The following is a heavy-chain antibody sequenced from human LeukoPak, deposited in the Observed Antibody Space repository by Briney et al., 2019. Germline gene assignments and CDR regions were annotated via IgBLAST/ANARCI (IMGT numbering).Heavy chain of an antibody. V-gene: IGHV4-61*02. CDR1: GGSISSGSYY. CDR2: IYTSGST. Sequence: PSETLSLTCTVSGGSISSGSYYWSWIRQPAGKGLEWIGRIYTSGSTNYNPSLKSRVTISVDTSKNQFSLKLSSVTAADTAVYYCARFYSYGYNWFDPWGQGTLVTVSS. J-gene: IGHJ5*02. D-gene: IGHD5-18*01. CDR3: ARFYSYGYNWFDP.